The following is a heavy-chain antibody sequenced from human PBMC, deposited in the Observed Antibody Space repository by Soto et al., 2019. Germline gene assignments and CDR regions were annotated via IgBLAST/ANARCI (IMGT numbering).Heavy chain of an antibody. CDR2: IWYDGSRT. CDR1: GFSFSSYG. Sequence: QVQLVESGGGVVQPGRSLRLSCAASGFSFSSYGMHWVRQAPGKGLEWVAVIWYDGSRTSYTDSVRGRFTISRDNSKNTLYLQMDSLRAEDTAVYFCARQWGEGYKVPYLDQWGQRTLVTVSS. V-gene: IGHV3-33*01. CDR3: ARQWGEGYKVPYLDQ. J-gene: IGHJ4*02. D-gene: IGHD1-26*01.